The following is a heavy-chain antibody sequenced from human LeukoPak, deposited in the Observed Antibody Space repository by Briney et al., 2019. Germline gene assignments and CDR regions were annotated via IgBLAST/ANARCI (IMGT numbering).Heavy chain of an antibody. CDR1: GLTFSSSW. J-gene: IGHJ4*02. CDR3: ARGSKIFGVVIVDY. V-gene: IGHV3-74*01. Sequence: GGSLRLSCAVSGLTFSSSWMDWVRQVPGKGLVWVSRISGGGSSTSYADSVKGRFTISRDNAKNTLYLQMNSLRAEDTAVYYCARGSKIFGVVIVDYWGQGTLVTVSS. CDR2: ISGGGSST. D-gene: IGHD3-3*01.